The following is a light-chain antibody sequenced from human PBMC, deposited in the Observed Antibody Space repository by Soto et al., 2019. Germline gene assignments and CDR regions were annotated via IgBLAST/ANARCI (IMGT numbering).Light chain of an antibody. J-gene: IGKJ5*01. CDR2: DTS. V-gene: IGKV3D-20*02. CDR1: QSVSSSY. Sequence: EIVLTQSPGTLSLSPGDIATLSCRASQSVSSSYLAWYQQKPGQAPRLLIYDTSTRATGIPARFSGSGSGTDFTLAINRLEPDDVAVYYCQQRSDWPITLGQGTRLEIK. CDR3: QQRSDWPIT.